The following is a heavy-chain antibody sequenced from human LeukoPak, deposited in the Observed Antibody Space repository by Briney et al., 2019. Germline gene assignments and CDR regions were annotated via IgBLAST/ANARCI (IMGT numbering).Heavy chain of an antibody. V-gene: IGHV4-59*01. J-gene: IGHJ5*02. CDR2: IYYSGST. Sequence: PSETLSLTCTVSGGSISSYYWSWIRQPPGKGLEWIGYIYYSGSTNYNPSLKSRVTISVDTSKNQFSLKLSSVTAADTAVYYCARLIGDIVETRFDPWGQGTLVTVSS. CDR1: GGSISSYY. CDR3: ARLIGDIVETRFDP. D-gene: IGHD2-15*01.